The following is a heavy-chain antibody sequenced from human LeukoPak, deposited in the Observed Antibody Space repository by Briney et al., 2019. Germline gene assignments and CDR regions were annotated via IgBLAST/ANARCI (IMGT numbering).Heavy chain of an antibody. CDR2: IYYSGST. CDR3: ARQYGPGYSSTWYFDY. CDR1: GGSISSSSYY. V-gene: IGHV4-39*01. Sequence: PSETLSLTCTVSGGSISSSSYYWGWIRQPPGKGLEWIGSIYYSGSTYYNPSLKSRVTISVDTSKNQFSLQLNSVTAADTAVYYCARQYGPGYSSTWYFDYWGQGTLVTVSS. J-gene: IGHJ4*02. D-gene: IGHD6-13*01.